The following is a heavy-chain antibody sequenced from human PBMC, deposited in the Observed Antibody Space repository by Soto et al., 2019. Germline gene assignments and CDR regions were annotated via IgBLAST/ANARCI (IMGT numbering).Heavy chain of an antibody. Sequence: GGSLRLSCETSVFTFTNFDLSWVRQAPGQGLEWVAFISGSGSIIYYTDSVKGRFTISKDDARTSLFLQMDTLRPEDTAVYYCVRGVRNILLPAYRKWGIYLDFWGQGTLVTVSS. J-gene: IGHJ4*02. CDR3: VRGVRNILLPAYRKWGIYLDF. D-gene: IGHD3-16*01. CDR2: ISGSGSII. V-gene: IGHV3-48*03. CDR1: VFTFTNFD.